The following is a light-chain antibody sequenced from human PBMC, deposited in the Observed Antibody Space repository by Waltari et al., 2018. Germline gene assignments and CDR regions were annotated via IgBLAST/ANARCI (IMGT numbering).Light chain of an antibody. CDR3: QQSYSSPLT. CDR1: QSINRF. CDR2: AAS. Sequence: DIQMTQFPSYMTASIGDSVTITCRASQSINRFLNWFQQKPGKAPKVLIYAASNLEGGVPSRFSGSGSGTDFTLIINSLQPEDFATYYCQQSYSSPLTFGGGTKVEIK. V-gene: IGKV1-39*01. J-gene: IGKJ4*01.